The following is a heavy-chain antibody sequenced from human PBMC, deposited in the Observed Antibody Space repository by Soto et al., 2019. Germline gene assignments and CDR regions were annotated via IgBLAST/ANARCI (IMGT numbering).Heavy chain of an antibody. D-gene: IGHD6-19*01. Sequence: QLQLVQSGAEVKKPGASVKVSCKASGYTFSSYDINWVRQATGQGLEWMGWLNPNSGDTGYAQKFQGRFTLTRNTSINTAYIELSSLTSDDTAVYYCATSGGGWYLYWGQGTLVTVSS. CDR1: GYTFSSYD. CDR3: ATSGGGWYLY. V-gene: IGHV1-8*01. J-gene: IGHJ4*02. CDR2: LNPNSGDT.